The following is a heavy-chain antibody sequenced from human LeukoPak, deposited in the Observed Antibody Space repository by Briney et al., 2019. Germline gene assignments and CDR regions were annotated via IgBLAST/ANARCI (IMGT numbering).Heavy chain of an antibody. CDR3: ARDWQD. J-gene: IGHJ4*02. V-gene: IGHV3-30*04. CDR2: ISYDGSNK. Sequence: PGGSLRLSCAASGFTFSSYAMHWVRQAPGKGLEWVAVISYDGSNKYYADSVKGRFTIPRDNSKNTLYLQMNSLRAEDTAVYYCARDWQDWGQGTLVTVSS. CDR1: GFTFSSYA.